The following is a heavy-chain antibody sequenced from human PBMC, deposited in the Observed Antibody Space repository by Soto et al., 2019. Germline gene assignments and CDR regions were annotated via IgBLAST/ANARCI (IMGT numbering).Heavy chain of an antibody. Sequence: PGGSLRLSCAASGFIFSNYNMNWVRQAPGKGLEWVSYISSSSSAIYYADSVKGRFTISRDNAENSLYLQMNSLRAEDTAVYYCARNTPRGYSYDVNQFDPWGQGTLVTVSS. D-gene: IGHD5-18*01. CDR1: GFIFSNYN. CDR3: ARNTPRGYSYDVNQFDP. V-gene: IGHV3-48*01. J-gene: IGHJ5*02. CDR2: ISSSSSAI.